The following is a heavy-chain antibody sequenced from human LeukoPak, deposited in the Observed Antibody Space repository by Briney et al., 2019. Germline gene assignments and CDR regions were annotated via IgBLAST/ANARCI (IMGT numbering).Heavy chain of an antibody. V-gene: IGHV3-48*02. CDR1: GFTLSVYG. CDR3: AGGVYGYNAFDY. D-gene: IGHD5/OR15-5a*01. CDR2: ISSGRSVM. Sequence: PGGSLRLSRAASGFTLSVYGMSWVRQALGKGLEWVSHISSGRSVMNYADSGKGRFTISRDNGKNSVYLQMNSLRDEDTAVYYCAGGVYGYNAFDYWGQGTLVSVSS. J-gene: IGHJ4*02.